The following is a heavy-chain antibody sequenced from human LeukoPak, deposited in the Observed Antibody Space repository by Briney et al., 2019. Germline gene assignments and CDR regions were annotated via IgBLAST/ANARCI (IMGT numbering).Heavy chain of an antibody. D-gene: IGHD5-12*01. CDR1: GFTFSRYS. Sequence: GGSLRLSCAASGFTFSRYSMHWVRQAPGKGLVWVSHVNSDGSGTDYADSVKGRFTISRDNAKNTLYLQMNSLRAEDTAVYYCARENWDIVAVPMDVWGKGTTVTVSS. J-gene: IGHJ6*04. V-gene: IGHV3-74*01. CDR3: ARENWDIVAVPMDV. CDR2: VNSDGSGT.